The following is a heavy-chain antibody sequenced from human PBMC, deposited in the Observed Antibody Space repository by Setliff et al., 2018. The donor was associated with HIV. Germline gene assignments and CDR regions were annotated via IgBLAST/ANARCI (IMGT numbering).Heavy chain of an antibody. CDR2: IYVTGST. CDR3: ARLSTGDLRLFEY. J-gene: IGHJ4*01. CDR1: GDSIRGSGDY. Sequence: SETLSLTCSVSGDSIRGSGDYWSWVRQPAGKRPEWIGHIYVTGSTAYKPYLRGRATVSLDTSKNQFSLKLTSVTAADTAVYFCARLSTGDLRLFEYWGHGALVTVSS. D-gene: IGHD4-17*01. V-gene: IGHV4-61*09.